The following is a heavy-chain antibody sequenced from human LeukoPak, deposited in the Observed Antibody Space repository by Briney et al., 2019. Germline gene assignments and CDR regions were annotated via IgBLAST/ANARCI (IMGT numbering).Heavy chain of an antibody. J-gene: IGHJ4*02. CDR2: ISASGTIT. CDR3: ARGGENSGFDY. Sequence: GGSLRLSCAASGFTFSSYEMNWVRQAPGKGLEWISYISASGTITHYADSVKGRFTISRDNAKNSLYLQMNSLRAEDTALYYCARGGENSGFDYWGQGTLVIVSS. CDR1: GFTFSSYE. V-gene: IGHV3-48*03. D-gene: IGHD6-19*01.